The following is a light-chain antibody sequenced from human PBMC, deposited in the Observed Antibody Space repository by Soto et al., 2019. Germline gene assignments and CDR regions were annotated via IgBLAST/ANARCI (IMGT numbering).Light chain of an antibody. CDR3: QQYNNWPPYT. V-gene: IGKV3-15*01. Sequence: EIVLTQSPATLSLSPGERATLSCRASQSVGSNLVWYQQKPGQAPSLLIYEASTRATGTPARFSGSGSGTEFTLTISSLQSEDYAVYYCQQYNNWPPYTFGQGTKVDIK. CDR2: EAS. J-gene: IGKJ2*01. CDR1: QSVGSN.